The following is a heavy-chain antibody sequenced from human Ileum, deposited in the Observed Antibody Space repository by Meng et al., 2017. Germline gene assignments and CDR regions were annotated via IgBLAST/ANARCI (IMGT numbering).Heavy chain of an antibody. V-gene: IGHV1-8*01. CDR3: ARGVNAGVDY. J-gene: IGHJ4*02. CDR2: MSPENGNT. D-gene: IGHD7-27*01. Sequence: VRRGQSGSEGGTLGASGKVSLKASGYTFSMLHTNWVRQATGQGPEWMGWMSPENGNTAYAQKFQGRVTMTRDTSVSTAYMELSGLTSDDSGVYYCARGVNAGVDYWGQGTLVTVSS. CDR1: GYTFSMLH.